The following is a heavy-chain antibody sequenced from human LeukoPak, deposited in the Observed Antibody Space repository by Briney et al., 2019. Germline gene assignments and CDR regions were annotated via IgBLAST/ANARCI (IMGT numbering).Heavy chain of an antibody. V-gene: IGHV1-18*01. Sequence: ASVKVSCKASGYTFTSYGISWVRQAPGQGLEWMGWISAYNGNTNYAQKVQGRVTMTTDTTTSTVYMELRSLRSDDTAVYYCTRDIGYCSGGSCRYWFDPWGQGTLVTVSS. J-gene: IGHJ5*02. CDR2: ISAYNGNT. CDR1: GYTFTSYG. D-gene: IGHD2-15*01. CDR3: TRDIGYCSGGSCRYWFDP.